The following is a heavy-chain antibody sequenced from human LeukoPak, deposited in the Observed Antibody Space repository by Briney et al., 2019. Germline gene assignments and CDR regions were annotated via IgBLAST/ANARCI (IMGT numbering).Heavy chain of an antibody. CDR3: ARPGQYSSTLVEYFQH. V-gene: IGHV1-3*01. Sequence: ASVKVSCKASGYTFTSYAMHWVRQAPGQRLEWMGWINAGNGNTKYSQKFQGRVTITRDTSASTAYMELSSLRSEDTAVYYCARPGQYSSTLVEYFQHWGQGTLVTVSS. CDR2: INAGNGNT. CDR1: GYTFTSYA. J-gene: IGHJ1*01. D-gene: IGHD6-13*01.